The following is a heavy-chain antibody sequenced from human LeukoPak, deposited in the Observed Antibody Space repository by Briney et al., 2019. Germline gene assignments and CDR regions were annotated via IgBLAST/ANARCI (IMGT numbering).Heavy chain of an antibody. V-gene: IGHV4-4*02. CDR3: ARNYGSGSYYRY. Sequence: SETLSLTCDVSGGSVTSTNWWTWVRQPPGQGLEWIGEINRGGDTDYSPSLKSRVTISLDTSKNQFSLKLSSVTAADTAVYYCARNYGSGSYYRYWGQGTLVTVSS. CDR1: GGSVTSTNW. CDR2: INRGGDT. J-gene: IGHJ4*02. D-gene: IGHD3-10*01.